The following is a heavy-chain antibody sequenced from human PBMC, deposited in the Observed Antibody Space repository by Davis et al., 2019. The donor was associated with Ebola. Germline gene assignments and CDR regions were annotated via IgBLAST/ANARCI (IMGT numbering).Heavy chain of an antibody. Sequence: GESLKTPCAASGFSFSDYYMGWIRQAPGKGLEWLSYISSSSSDTNYADPVKGRFTISRDNAKNYLYLQMNSLRAEDTAVYYCARHVSRDLDYWGPGTLVIVSS. V-gene: IGHV3-11*06. D-gene: IGHD2/OR15-2a*01. CDR2: ISSSSSDT. J-gene: IGHJ4*02. CDR1: GFSFSDYY. CDR3: ARHVSRDLDY.